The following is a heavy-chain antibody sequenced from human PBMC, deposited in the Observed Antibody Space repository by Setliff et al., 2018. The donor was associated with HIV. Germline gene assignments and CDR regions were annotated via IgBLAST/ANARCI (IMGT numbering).Heavy chain of an antibody. J-gene: IGHJ3*02. CDR1: GYSFTSYF. CDR3: ARAGGGATDQAFDI. D-gene: IGHD2-2*01. CDR2: IDPNGGAT. Sequence: ASVKVSCKAFGYSFTSYFLHWVRQAPGQGLEWLGIIDPNGGATNNAQKLQGRLTVTTDTSTSTLYMELSNLRSDDTAVYYCARAGGGATDQAFDIWG. V-gene: IGHV1-46*01.